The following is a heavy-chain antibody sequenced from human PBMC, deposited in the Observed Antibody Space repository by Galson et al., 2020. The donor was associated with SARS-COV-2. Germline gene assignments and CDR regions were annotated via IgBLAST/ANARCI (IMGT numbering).Heavy chain of an antibody. CDR1: GFTFSSYW. CDR3: ARDIAAAGYYYYGMDV. D-gene: IGHD6-13*01. CDR2: IKQDGSAQ. J-gene: IGHJ6*02. V-gene: IGHV3-7*01. Sequence: GGSLRLSCAASGFTFSSYWMSWVRQAPGKGLEWVAKIKQDGSAQYYADSLKGRFTISRDNAKNSLYLQMNSLRAEDTAVYYCARDIAAAGYYYYGMDVWGQGTTVTVSS.